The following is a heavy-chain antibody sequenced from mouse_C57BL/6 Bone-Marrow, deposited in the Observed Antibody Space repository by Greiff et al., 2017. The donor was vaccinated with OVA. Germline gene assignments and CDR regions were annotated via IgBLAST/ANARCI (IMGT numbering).Heavy chain of an antibody. J-gene: IGHJ2*01. V-gene: IGHV1-55*01. CDR2: IYPGSGST. CDR3: AKLGRYYFDY. Sequence: VQLQQPGAELVKPGASVKMSCKASGYTFTSYWITWVKRGPGQGLGWIGDIYPGSGSTNYNEKFKSKATLTVDTSSSTAYMQLSSLTSEDSAVYCCAKLGRYYFDYWGQGTTLTVSS. CDR1: GYTFTSYW. D-gene: IGHD4-1*01.